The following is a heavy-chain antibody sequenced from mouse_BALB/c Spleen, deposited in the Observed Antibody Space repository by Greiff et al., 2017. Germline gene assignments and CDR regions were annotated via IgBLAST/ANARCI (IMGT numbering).Heavy chain of an antibody. J-gene: IGHJ4*01. V-gene: IGHV1-54*01. CDR3: ARGGRDYYAMDY. Sequence: VQLQESGAELVRPGTSVKVSCKASGYAFTNYLIEWVKQRPGQGLEWIGVINPGSGGTNYNEKFKGKATLTADKSSSTAYMQLSSLTSDDSAVYFCARGGRDYYAMDYWGQGTSVTVSS. CDR2: INPGSGGT. CDR1: GYAFTNYL.